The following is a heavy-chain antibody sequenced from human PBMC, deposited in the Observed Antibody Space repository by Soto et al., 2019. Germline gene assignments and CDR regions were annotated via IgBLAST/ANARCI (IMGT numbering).Heavy chain of an antibody. CDR3: ASGRNWFDP. J-gene: IGHJ5*02. CDR2: MYYNGNI. CDR1: GGSISNYY. V-gene: IGHV4-59*01. Sequence: SETLSLTCNVSGGSISNYYWTWVRQSPEKGLEWIGYMYYNGNINYNPSLKSRVTISIDTSKNQFSLTLKSVTAADTAVYYCASGRNWFDPWGQGVLVTVPS.